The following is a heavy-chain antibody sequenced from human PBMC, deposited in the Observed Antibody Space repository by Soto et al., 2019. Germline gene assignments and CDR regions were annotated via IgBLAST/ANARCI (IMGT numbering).Heavy chain of an antibody. Sequence: QVQLVQSGAEVKKPGASVKVSCRTSGYTFTHXXXXWVRQAPGQGLEWLGIINPASGSTNYAQDXXXXXXXXXXXXXXXXXXXXXXXXXXXXXXXXXXRDLAAGDHWGQGTLVTVSS. CDR2: INPASGST. CDR3: XRDLAAGDH. V-gene: IGHV1-46*01. J-gene: IGHJ4*02. CDR1: GYTFTHXX. D-gene: IGHD6-13*01.